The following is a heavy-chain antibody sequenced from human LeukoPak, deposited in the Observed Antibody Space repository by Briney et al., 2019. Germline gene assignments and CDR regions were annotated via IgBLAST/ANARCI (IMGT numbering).Heavy chain of an antibody. V-gene: IGHV1-46*01. CDR1: GYTFTSYY. CDR2: INPSGGST. Sequence: ASVKVSCKASGYTFTSYYMHWVRQAPGQGLEWMGIINPSGGSTSYAQKFQGRVTMTRDTSTSTVYMELSSLRSEDTAVYYCARDQGSYYYDSSGYPAYWGQGTLVTVSS. CDR3: ARDQGSYYYDSSGYPAY. D-gene: IGHD3-22*01. J-gene: IGHJ4*02.